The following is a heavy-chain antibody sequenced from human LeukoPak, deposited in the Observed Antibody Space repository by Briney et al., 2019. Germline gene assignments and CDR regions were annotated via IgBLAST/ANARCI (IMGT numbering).Heavy chain of an antibody. Sequence: GGSLRLSCAASGFTFSNYAMSWVRQAPGKGLEWVSAISGSASSTYHADSVKGRFTISRDNAKNSLYLQMNSLRAEDTAVYYCAREGKYYDSSGYYYGYYYYYMDVWGKGTTVTVSS. CDR2: ISGSASST. CDR1: GFTFSNYA. J-gene: IGHJ6*03. CDR3: AREGKYYDSSGYYYGYYYYYMDV. V-gene: IGHV3-23*01. D-gene: IGHD3-22*01.